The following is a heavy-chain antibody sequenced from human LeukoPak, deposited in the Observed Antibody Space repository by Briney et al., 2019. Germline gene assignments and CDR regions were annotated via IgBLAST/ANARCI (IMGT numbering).Heavy chain of an antibody. CDR3: ARHGVYCGGDCHDALDI. V-gene: IGHV3-74*01. Sequence: GGSLRLSCAASGFTFSSYWMHWVRQAPGKGLVWVSRINSDGSSTIYADSVKGRFTISRDNAKNTLYLQMNSLRAEDTAVYYCARHGVYCGGDCHDALDIWGQGTMATVSS. CDR2: INSDGSST. D-gene: IGHD2-21*02. CDR1: GFTFSSYW. J-gene: IGHJ3*02.